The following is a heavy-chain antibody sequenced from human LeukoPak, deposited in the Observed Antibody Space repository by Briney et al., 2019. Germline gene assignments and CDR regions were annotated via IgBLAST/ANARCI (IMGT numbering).Heavy chain of an antibody. Sequence: SETLSLTCTVSGGSISSYYWSWIRQPPGKGLEWIGYIYHSGSTNYNPSLKSRVTISVDTSKNQFSLKLSSVTAADTAVYYCARLPYCGGDCYALYWYFDLWGRGTLVTVSS. J-gene: IGHJ2*01. D-gene: IGHD2-21*02. CDR2: IYHSGST. CDR3: ARLPYCGGDCYALYWYFDL. V-gene: IGHV4-59*08. CDR1: GGSISSYY.